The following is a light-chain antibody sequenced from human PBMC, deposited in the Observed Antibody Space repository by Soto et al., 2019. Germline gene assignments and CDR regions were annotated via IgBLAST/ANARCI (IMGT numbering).Light chain of an antibody. CDR1: SSDVGGYNY. J-gene: IGLJ1*01. CDR2: DVS. CDR3: CSYTTSNTRQIV. Sequence: QSVLDQPASVSGSPGQSITISCTGTSSDVGGYNYVSWYQQHPGKAPKFMIYDVSNRPSGVSNRFSGSKSGNTASLTISGLQAEDEADYYCCSYTTSNTRQIVFGTGPKVTVL. V-gene: IGLV2-14*01.